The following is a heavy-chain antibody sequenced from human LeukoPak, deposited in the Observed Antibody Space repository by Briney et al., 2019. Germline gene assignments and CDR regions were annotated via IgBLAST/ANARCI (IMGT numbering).Heavy chain of an antibody. Sequence: NPSETLSLTCTVSGGSISSSSYYWAWIRQPPGKGLEWIGIIYYSGSTNFNSSLKSRVTISMDTSKNRFSLKLSSVTAADTAVYYCARGRGSASRDYCYGMDVWGQGTTVTVSS. V-gene: IGHV4-39*07. D-gene: IGHD3-10*01. CDR1: GGSISSSSYY. CDR3: ARGRGSASRDYCYGMDV. J-gene: IGHJ6*02. CDR2: IYYSGST.